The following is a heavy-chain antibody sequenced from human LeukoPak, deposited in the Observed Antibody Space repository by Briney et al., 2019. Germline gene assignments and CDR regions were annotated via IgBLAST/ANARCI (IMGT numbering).Heavy chain of an antibody. V-gene: IGHV3-23*01. Sequence: GGSLRLSCAASGFTFSNSGMTWVRQAPGKGLEWVSTISGSGGTTYYADSVKGRFTISRDNSKNTLYLQMNSLRAEDTAVYYCARDLFVTKYYFDYWGQGTLVTVSS. CDR1: GFTFSNSG. J-gene: IGHJ4*02. CDR2: ISGSGGTT. CDR3: ARDLFVTKYYFDY. D-gene: IGHD3-16*02.